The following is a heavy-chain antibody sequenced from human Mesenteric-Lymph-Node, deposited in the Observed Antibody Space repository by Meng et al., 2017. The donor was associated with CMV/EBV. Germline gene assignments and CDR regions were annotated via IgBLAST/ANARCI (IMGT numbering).Heavy chain of an antibody. CDR2: INHSGST. Sequence: QVQLNQWGAGLLNPSETLSVTCAVYGGSFSGYYWNWIRQSPEKGLEWIGEINHSGSTTYNPSFTSRIIISVDTSTNQISLNMSSVTAADTAVYYCARGSSYDILTGYFDYWGQGALVTVSS. J-gene: IGHJ4*02. CDR1: GGSFSGYY. V-gene: IGHV4-34*01. CDR3: ARGSSYDILTGYFDY. D-gene: IGHD3-9*01.